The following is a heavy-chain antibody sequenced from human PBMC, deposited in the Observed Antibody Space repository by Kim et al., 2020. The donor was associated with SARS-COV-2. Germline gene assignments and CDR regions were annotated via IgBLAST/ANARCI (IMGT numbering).Heavy chain of an antibody. D-gene: IGHD4-17*01. J-gene: IGHJ4*02. Sequence: SETLSLTCTVSGGSIISSSYYWGWIRQPPGKGLEWIGSIYYSGSTYYNPSLKSRVTISVDTSKNQFTLKLSSVTAADTAVYYCARHLGPYGDYRAPFDYWGQRPLVTVTS. CDR3: ARHLGPYGDYRAPFDY. V-gene: IGHV4-39*01. CDR2: IYYSGST. CDR1: GGSIISSSYY.